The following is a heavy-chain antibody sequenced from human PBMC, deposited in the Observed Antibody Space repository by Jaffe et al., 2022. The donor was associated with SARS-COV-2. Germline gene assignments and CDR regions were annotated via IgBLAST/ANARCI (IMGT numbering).Heavy chain of an antibody. CDR2: IYNSGST. D-gene: IGHD3-10*01. J-gene: IGHJ4*02. CDR3: ARDIDGSGVGSFDS. CDR1: GASISSGGYH. V-gene: IGHV4-31*03. Sequence: QVQLQESGPGLVKPSQTLSLTCTVSGASISSGGYHWNWIRQHPGKGLEWIGFIYNSGSTKYNPSLGSRVTISVDTDENQLSLKLTSVTAADTAVYYCARDIDGSGVGSFDSWGQGTLVTVSS.